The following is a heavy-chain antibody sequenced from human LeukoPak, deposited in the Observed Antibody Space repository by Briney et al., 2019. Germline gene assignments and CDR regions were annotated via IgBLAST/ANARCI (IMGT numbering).Heavy chain of an antibody. Sequence: GGSLRLSCAASGFTFSNYWMNWVRQAPGKGLVWVSRISLDGSSTTYADSGKGRFTISRDNARNSLYLQMNGLRVEDTAVYYCARDRFYGLSGTKRWLDYWGQGTLVTVSS. J-gene: IGHJ4*02. CDR3: ARDRFYGLSGTKRWLDY. V-gene: IGHV3-74*01. D-gene: IGHD4-23*01. CDR2: ISLDGSST. CDR1: GFTFSNYW.